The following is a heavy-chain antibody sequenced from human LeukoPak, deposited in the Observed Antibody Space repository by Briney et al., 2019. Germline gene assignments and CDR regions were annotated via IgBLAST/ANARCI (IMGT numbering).Heavy chain of an antibody. V-gene: IGHV1-69*04. CDR1: GGTFSSYA. CDR3: ARGDYYESSPLQH. Sequence: ASVKVSCKASGGTFSSYAISWVRQAPGQGLEWMGRIIPIFGIANYAQKFQGRVTITADKSTSTAYMELSSLRSEDTAVYYCARGDYYESSPLQHWGQGTLVTVSS. CDR2: IIPIFGIA. J-gene: IGHJ1*01. D-gene: IGHD3-22*01.